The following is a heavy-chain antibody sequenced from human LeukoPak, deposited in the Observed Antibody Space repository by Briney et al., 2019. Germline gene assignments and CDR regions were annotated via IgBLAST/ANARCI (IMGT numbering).Heavy chain of an antibody. D-gene: IGHD3-10*01. J-gene: IGHJ3*02. CDR1: GYSCTAYW. CDR2: IYPSDSYT. Sequence: GESLKISCKGSGYSCTAYWVSWVRQMPGEGLEWMGRIYPSDSYTNYSPSFQGHVTISADRSITTAYLQWSSLKASDTAMYYCARTYGSGIGNTFDIWGQGTMVTVSS. V-gene: IGHV5-10-1*01. CDR3: ARTYGSGIGNTFDI.